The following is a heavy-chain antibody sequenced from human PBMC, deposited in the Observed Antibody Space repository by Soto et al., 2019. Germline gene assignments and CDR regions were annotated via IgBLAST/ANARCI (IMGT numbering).Heavy chain of an antibody. J-gene: IGHJ6*02. CDR2: ISSSSSTI. CDR1: GFTFSSYS. CDR3: ARDPNLGYCSSTSCYYYYGMDV. V-gene: IGHV3-48*02. D-gene: IGHD2-2*01. Sequence: EVQLVESGGGLVQPGGSLRLSCAASGFTFSSYSMNWVRQAPGKGRAWVSYISSSSSTIYYADSVKGRFTISRDNAKNSLYLQMNSLRDEDTAVYYCARDPNLGYCSSTSCYYYYGMDVWGQGTTVTVSS.